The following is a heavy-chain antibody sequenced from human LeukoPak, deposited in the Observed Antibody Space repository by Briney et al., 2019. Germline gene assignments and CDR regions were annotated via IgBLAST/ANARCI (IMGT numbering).Heavy chain of an antibody. V-gene: IGHV3-33*01. CDR3: ARPVYGDYLSGLAD. CDR1: GFTFSSYG. Sequence: PGGSLRLSCAASGFTFSSYGMHWVRQAPGKGLEWVAVIWYDGSNKYYADSVKGRFTISRDNSKNTLYVQMNSLRAEDTAVYYCARPVYGDYLSGLADWGQGTLVTVSS. CDR2: IWYDGSNK. D-gene: IGHD4-17*01. J-gene: IGHJ4*02.